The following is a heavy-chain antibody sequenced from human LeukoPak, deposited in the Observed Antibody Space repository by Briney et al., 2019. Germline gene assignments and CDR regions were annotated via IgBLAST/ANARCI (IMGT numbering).Heavy chain of an antibody. J-gene: IGHJ6*02. D-gene: IGHD2-15*01. CDR2: INAGNGNT. CDR1: GYTFTSYA. Sequence: ASVKVSCKASGYTFTSYAMHWVRQAPAQRLEWMGWINAGNGNTKYSQKFQGRVTITRDTSAIKAYMELSSLRSEDTAVYYCARVGSRYYYYGMDVWGQGTTVTVSS. V-gene: IGHV1-3*01. CDR3: ARVGSRYYYYGMDV.